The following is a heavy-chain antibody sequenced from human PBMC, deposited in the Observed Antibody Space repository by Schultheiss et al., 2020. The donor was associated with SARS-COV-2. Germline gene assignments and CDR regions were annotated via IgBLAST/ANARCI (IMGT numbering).Heavy chain of an antibody. CDR1: GGSISSGGYY. Sequence: SETLSLTCTVSGGSISSGGYYWSWIRQPPGKGLEWIGYIYYSGSTNYNPSLKSRVTISVDTSKNQFSLKLSSVTAADTAVYYCARAIRGYSGYGDYYYYYGMDVWGQGTTVTVSS. V-gene: IGHV4-61*08. CDR3: ARAIRGYSGYGDYYYYYGMDV. D-gene: IGHD5-12*01. CDR2: IYYSGST. J-gene: IGHJ6*02.